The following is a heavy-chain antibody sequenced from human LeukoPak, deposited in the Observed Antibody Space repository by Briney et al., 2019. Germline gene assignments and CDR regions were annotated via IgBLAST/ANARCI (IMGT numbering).Heavy chain of an antibody. CDR1: GGSISSSSYY. CDR2: INHSGST. CDR3: ARGLGGLYSSSYGGRWFDP. Sequence: SETLSLTCTVSGGSISSSSYYWGWIRQPPGKGLEWIGEINHSGSTNYNPSLKSRVTISVDTSKNQFSLKLSSVTAADTAVYYCARGLGGLYSSSYGGRWFDPWGQGTLVTVSS. V-gene: IGHV4-39*07. J-gene: IGHJ5*02. D-gene: IGHD6-6*01.